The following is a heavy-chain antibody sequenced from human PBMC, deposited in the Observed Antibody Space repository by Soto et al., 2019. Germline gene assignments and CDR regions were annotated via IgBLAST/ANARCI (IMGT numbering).Heavy chain of an antibody. V-gene: IGHV1-8*01. CDR2: MNPNSGNT. CDR3: ARFGDSSGYYSSDDAFDI. Sequence: RASVKVSCKASGYTFTSYDINWVRQATGQGLEWMGWMNPNSGNTGYAQKFQGRVTMTRNTSISTAYMELSSLRSEDTAVYYCARFGDSSGYYSSDDAFDIWGQGTMVTVSS. CDR1: GYTFTSYD. D-gene: IGHD3-22*01. J-gene: IGHJ3*02.